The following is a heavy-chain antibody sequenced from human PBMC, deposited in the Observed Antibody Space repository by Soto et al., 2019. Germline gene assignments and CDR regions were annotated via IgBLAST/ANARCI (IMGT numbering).Heavy chain of an antibody. V-gene: IGHV3-30*03. CDR1: GFTFTSYD. J-gene: IGHJ6*02. CDR2: ILHDGSAE. CDR3: ARSRDGYSFYFYYGMDG. D-gene: IGHD4-4*01. Sequence: PGGSLRLSCAASGFTFTSYDMHWVRQAPGKGLEWMALILHDGSAEYYADSVKGRFTISRDNSRSTLYLQMNSLRAEDTAVYYCARSRDGYSFYFYYGMDGWGQGTTVTVS.